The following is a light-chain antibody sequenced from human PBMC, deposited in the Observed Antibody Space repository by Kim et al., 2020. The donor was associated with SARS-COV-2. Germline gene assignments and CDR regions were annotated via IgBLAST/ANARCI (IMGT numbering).Light chain of an antibody. V-gene: IGLV3-19*01. J-gene: IGLJ3*02. Sequence: SELTQDPAVSVALGQTARITCQGDSLRKYYASWYQKKPGQAPLLVIYGKDNRPSGIPDRFSGSNSGDTASLTISGARAEDEADYYCNSRDSSGNPNWVFSGGTQLTVL. CDR2: GKD. CDR1: SLRKYY. CDR3: NSRDSSGNPNWV.